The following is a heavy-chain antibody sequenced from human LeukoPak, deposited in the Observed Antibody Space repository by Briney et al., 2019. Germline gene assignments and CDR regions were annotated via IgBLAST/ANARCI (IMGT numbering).Heavy chain of an antibody. J-gene: IGHJ4*02. D-gene: IGHD3/OR15-3a*01. CDR3: ARDGTSRGHYDY. CDR1: GDSISAYY. V-gene: IGHV4-4*07. Sequence: SETLSLTCTVSGDSISAYYWSWIRQPAGKGLEWIGRIYTSGSTNYNPSLKSRVTMSVDTSKNQFSLKLSSVTAADTAVYYCARDGTSRGHYDYWGQGTLVTVSS. CDR2: IYTSGST.